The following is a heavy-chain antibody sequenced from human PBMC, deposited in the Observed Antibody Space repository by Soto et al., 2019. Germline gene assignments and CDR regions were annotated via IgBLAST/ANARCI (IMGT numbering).Heavy chain of an antibody. J-gene: IGHJ4*02. CDR1: GFTFSSYA. D-gene: IGHD2-21*02. Sequence: PGGSLRLSCAASGFTFSSYAMSWVRQAPGKGLEWVSAISGSGGSTYYADSVKGRFTISRDNSKNTLYLQMNSLRAEDTAVYYCAKDDCPYGGDCPYRGRYFDYWGQGTLVTVSS. CDR3: AKDDCPYGGDCPYRGRYFDY. CDR2: ISGSGGST. V-gene: IGHV3-23*01.